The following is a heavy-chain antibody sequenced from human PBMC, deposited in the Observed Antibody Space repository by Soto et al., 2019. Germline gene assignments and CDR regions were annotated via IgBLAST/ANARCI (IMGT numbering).Heavy chain of an antibody. D-gene: IGHD1-1*01. CDR2: ISSSGTTI. V-gene: IGHV3-48*02. CDR3: ARDGATSLTTYFYGMDV. J-gene: IGHJ6*02. CDR1: GFTFSNYN. Sequence: GGPLRLSCAASGFTFSNYNMNWVRQAPGKGLEWVSYISSSGTTIYNADSVKGRFTISRDNVKNSMYLQMNSLRDEDTAVYFCARDGATSLTTYFYGMDVWGQGTTVA.